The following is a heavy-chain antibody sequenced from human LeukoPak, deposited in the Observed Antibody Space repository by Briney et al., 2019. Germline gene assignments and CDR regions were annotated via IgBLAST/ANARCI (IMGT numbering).Heavy chain of an antibody. J-gene: IGHJ2*01. Sequence: GGSLRLSCAVSGFTFSSYAMSWVRQAPGKGLEWVSAISGSDGDTDYADSVKGRFTISRDSSKNTLYLQMNSLRAEDTAVYYCAKGGEYCSGGSCYDYWYFDLWGRGTLVTVSS. D-gene: IGHD2-15*01. CDR1: GFTFSSYA. V-gene: IGHV3-23*01. CDR3: AKGGEYCSGGSCYDYWYFDL. CDR2: ISGSDGDT.